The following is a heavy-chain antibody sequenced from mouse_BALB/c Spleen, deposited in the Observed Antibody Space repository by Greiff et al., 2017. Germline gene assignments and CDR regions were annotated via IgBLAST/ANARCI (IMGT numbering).Heavy chain of an antibody. CDR2: ISSGGST. Sequence: EVKVVESGGGLVKPGGSLKLSCAASGFTFSSYAMSWVRQTPEKRLEWVASISSGGSTYYPDSVKGRFTISRDNARNILYLQMSSLRSEDTAMYYCAKIHYYGCDYFDYWGQGTTLTVSS. V-gene: IGHV5-6-5*01. J-gene: IGHJ2*01. CDR3: AKIHYYGCDYFDY. CDR1: GFTFSSYA. D-gene: IGHD1-2*01.